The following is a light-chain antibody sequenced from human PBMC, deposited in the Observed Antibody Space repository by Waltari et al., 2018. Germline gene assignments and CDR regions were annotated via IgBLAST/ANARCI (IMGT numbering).Light chain of an antibody. CDR2: AAS. CDR1: QNIGTY. Sequence: LTQSPGTLSLSPGEGATLSCRASQNIGTYLVWYQQKPGQAPRLLMYAASRRATGIPDRFSGSGSGTDFSLTISRLEPEDFAVYYCQNHERLPATFGQGTKVEIK. V-gene: IGKV3-20*01. J-gene: IGKJ1*01. CDR3: QNHERLPAT.